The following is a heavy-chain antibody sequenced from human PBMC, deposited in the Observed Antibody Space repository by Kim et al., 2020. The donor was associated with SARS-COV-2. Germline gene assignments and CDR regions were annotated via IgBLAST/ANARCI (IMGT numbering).Heavy chain of an antibody. V-gene: IGHV3-43*02. CDR2: ISGDGGST. CDR1: GFTFDDYA. D-gene: IGHD6-13*01. J-gene: IGHJ6*02. CDR3: AKVIAAAGPYYYYYGMDV. Sequence: GGSLRLSCAASGFTFDDYAMHWVRQAPGKGLEWVSLISGDGGSTYYADSVKGRFTISRDNSKNSLYLQMNSLRTEDTALYYCAKVIAAAGPYYYYYGMDVWGQGTTVTVSS.